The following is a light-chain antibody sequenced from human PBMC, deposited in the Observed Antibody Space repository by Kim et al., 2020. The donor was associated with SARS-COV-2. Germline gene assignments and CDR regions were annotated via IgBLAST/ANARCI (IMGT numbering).Light chain of an antibody. V-gene: IGLV2-14*01. CDR3: SSYTSSSGLMV. CDR2: GVN. J-gene: IGLJ3*02. Sequence: SITVSYTGISSDVDDYDYGSWHQQHPGKAPKLMTYGVNKRPAGVAYRCSGSKSGNTASLNSSGLQAEDEADYYCSSYTSSSGLMVFGGGTQLTVL. CDR1: SSDVDDYDY.